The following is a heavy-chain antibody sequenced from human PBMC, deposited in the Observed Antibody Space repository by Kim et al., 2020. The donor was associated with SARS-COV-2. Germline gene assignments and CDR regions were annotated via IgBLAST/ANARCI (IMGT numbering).Heavy chain of an antibody. V-gene: IGHV4-39*01. CDR3: ARQESSGWYVRLDY. Sequence: NPSLKRRVTISVYTSKNQFSLKLSSVTAADTAVYYCARQESSGWYVRLDYWGQGTLVTVSS. J-gene: IGHJ4*02. D-gene: IGHD6-19*01.